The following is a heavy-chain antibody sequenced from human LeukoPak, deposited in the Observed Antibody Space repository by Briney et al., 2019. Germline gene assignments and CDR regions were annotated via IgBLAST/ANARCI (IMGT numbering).Heavy chain of an antibody. Sequence: GGSLRLSCAASGFTFSSYAMSWVRQAPGKGLEWVSAISGSGGSTYYADSVKGRFTISRDNSKNTLYLQMNSLRAEDTAVYYCAKRAWLQFKFPGYFDYWGQGTLVTVSS. CDR1: GFTFSSYA. J-gene: IGHJ4*02. CDR3: AKRAWLQFKFPGYFDY. V-gene: IGHV3-23*01. CDR2: ISGSGGST. D-gene: IGHD5-24*01.